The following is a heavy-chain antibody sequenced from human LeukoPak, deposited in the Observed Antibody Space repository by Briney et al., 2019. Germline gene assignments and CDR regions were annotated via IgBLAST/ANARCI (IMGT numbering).Heavy chain of an antibody. V-gene: IGHV4-39*01. CDR2: IYYSGST. D-gene: IGHD6-19*01. J-gene: IGHJ4*02. CDR3: ARLYSSGWEFDY. Sequence: PSETLSLTCTVSGGSISSSSYYWGWIRQPPGKGLEWIGSIYYSGSTYYNPSLKSRVTISVDTSKNQFSLKLSSVTTADTAVYYCARLYSSGWEFDYWGQGTLVTVSS. CDR1: GGSISSSSYY.